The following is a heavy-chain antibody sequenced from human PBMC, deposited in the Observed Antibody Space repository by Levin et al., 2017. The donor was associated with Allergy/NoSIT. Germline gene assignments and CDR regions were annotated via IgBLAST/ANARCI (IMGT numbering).Heavy chain of an antibody. J-gene: IGHJ4*02. Sequence: RAGGSLRLSCAASRFTFSSYAMSWVRQAPGKGLEWVSAISGSGGSTYYADSVKGRFTISRDNSKSTLYLQMNSLSAEDAAVYYCAKEGMVRGVIRLFDYWGQGTLVLVSS. CDR3: AKEGMVRGVIRLFDY. CDR1: RFTFSSYA. D-gene: IGHD3-10*01. CDR2: ISGSGGST. V-gene: IGHV3-23*01.